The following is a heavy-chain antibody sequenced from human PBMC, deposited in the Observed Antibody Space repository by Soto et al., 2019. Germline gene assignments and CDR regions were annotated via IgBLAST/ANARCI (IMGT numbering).Heavy chain of an antibody. CDR1: GFSLGTYGVG. V-gene: IGHV2-5*02. CDR3: EHRGGGLVDWYFDL. CDR2: IYWDDDK. Sequence: QITLNESGPTLVKPTQTLTLTCTFSGFSLGTYGVGVGWLRQPPGNALEWLALIYWDDDKRYSPSLKTRLTITKDTHKRQVFLPLTNMDPGHRATYYCEHRGGGLVDWYFDLRCRGTTVIVSP. D-gene: IGHD1-26*01. J-gene: IGHJ2*01.